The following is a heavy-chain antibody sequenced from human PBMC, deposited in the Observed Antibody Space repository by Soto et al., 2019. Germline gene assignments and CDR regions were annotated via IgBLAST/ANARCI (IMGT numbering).Heavy chain of an antibody. V-gene: IGHV4-34*01. Sequence: SETLSLTCAVYGGSFSGYYWSWIRQPPGKGLEWIGEINHSGSTNYNPSLKSRVTISVDTSKNQFSLKLSSVTAADTAVYYCARDVRGSGSYYWTDYWGQGTLVTVSS. CDR2: INHSGST. D-gene: IGHD3-10*01. CDR1: GGSFSGYY. CDR3: ARDVRGSGSYYWTDY. J-gene: IGHJ4*02.